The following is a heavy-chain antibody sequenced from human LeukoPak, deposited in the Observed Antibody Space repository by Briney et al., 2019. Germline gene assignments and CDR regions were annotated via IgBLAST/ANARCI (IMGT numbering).Heavy chain of an antibody. CDR3: AREGTSGTHLNWFDP. CDR2: IYYSGST. V-gene: IGHV4-30-4*01. CDR1: GGSISSGDYY. Sequence: SQTLSLTCTVSGGSISSGDYYWSWIRQPPGKGLEWIGYIYYSGSTYYNPSLKSRVTISVDTSKNQFSLKLSSVTAADTAVYYCAREGTSGTHLNWFDPWGQGTLATVSS. J-gene: IGHJ5*02. D-gene: IGHD1-1*01.